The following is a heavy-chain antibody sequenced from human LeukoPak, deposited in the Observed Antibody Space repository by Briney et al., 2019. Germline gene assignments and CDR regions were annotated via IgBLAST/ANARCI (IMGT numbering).Heavy chain of an antibody. CDR2: VITRNITI. CDR3: ARDRGCYGSESSESYFDY. Sequence: GGSLRLSCAAFGFIFSSFSMKWDRQAQGKGLEWVSYVITRNITIYYAGSVKGPFTIPRDNAKKSLYLQMDRLRAAETAVDYCARDRGCYGSESSESYFDYWGQRTLVSVSS. D-gene: IGHD3-10*01. J-gene: IGHJ4*02. CDR1: GFIFSSFS. V-gene: IGHV3-48*01.